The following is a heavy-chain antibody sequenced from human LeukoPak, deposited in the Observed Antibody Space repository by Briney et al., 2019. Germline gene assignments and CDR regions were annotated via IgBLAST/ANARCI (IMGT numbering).Heavy chain of an antibody. CDR3: ARGALSVRGVIIRGNWFDP. CDR1: GYTFTGYY. D-gene: IGHD3-10*01. CDR2: INPHSGGT. V-gene: IGHV1-2*02. Sequence: ASVKVSCKASGYTFTGYYIHWVRQAPGQGLEWMGWINPHSGGTNYAQKFQGGVTMTRDTSITTAYMELSSLRSDDTAVYYCARGALSVRGVIIRGNWFDPWGQGTLVTVSS. J-gene: IGHJ5*02.